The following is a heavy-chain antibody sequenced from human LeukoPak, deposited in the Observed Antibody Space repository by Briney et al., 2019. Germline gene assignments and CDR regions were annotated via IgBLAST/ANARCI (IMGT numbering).Heavy chain of an antibody. CDR2: ITTSDGNT. CDR1: GFTFSSYT. D-gene: IGHD5-12*01. V-gene: IGHV3-23*01. J-gene: IGHJ4*02. Sequence: PGGSLRLSCAASGFTFSSYTMSWVRQAPGKGLEWVSTITTSDGNTYYADSVKGRFTVSRDNSKNTLFLQMNSLRAEDTAVYYCANRPYDRGDYWGQGTLVTVSS. CDR3: ANRPYDRGDY.